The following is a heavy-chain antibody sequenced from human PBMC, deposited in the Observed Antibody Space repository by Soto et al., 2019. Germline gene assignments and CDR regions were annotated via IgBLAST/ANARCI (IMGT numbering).Heavy chain of an antibody. CDR1: GYTFTSYA. CDR3: ARAFLGYCSGGSCQNSPGGVYYYYYYMDV. V-gene: IGHV1-3*01. CDR2: INAGNGNT. D-gene: IGHD2-15*01. Sequence: QVQLVQSGAEVKKPGASVKVSCKASGYTFTSYAMHWVRQAPGQRLEWMGWINAGNGNTKYSQKFQGRVTITRDTSASTAEMELSSLRSEDTAVYYCARAFLGYCSGGSCQNSPGGVYYYYYYMDVWGKGTTVPVSS. J-gene: IGHJ6*03.